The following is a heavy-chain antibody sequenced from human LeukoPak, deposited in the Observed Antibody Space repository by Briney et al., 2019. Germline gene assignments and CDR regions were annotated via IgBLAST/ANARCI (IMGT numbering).Heavy chain of an antibody. V-gene: IGHV3-7*01. Sequence: GGSLRLSCAASGFTFSSYGMHWVRQAPGKGLEWVANIKQDGSQKYYVDSVKGRFTISRDNAKNSVYLQMNSLRAEDTAVYYCAELGITMIGGVWGKGTTVTISS. CDR3: AELGITMIGGV. CDR2: IKQDGSQK. J-gene: IGHJ6*04. CDR1: GFTFSSYG. D-gene: IGHD3-10*02.